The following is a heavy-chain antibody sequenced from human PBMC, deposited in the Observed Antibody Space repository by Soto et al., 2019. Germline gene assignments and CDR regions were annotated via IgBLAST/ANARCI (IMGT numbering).Heavy chain of an antibody. J-gene: IGHJ4*02. Sequence: PSETLSLTCTVSGGSISSYYWSWIRQPPGKGLEWIGYIYYSGSTNYNPSLKSRVTISVDTSKNQFSLKLSSVTAADTAVYYCARLGAYDYIWGSFFLFDYWGQGTLVTVSS. D-gene: IGHD3-16*01. CDR1: GGSISSYY. CDR3: ARLGAYDYIWGSFFLFDY. CDR2: IYYSGST. V-gene: IGHV4-59*08.